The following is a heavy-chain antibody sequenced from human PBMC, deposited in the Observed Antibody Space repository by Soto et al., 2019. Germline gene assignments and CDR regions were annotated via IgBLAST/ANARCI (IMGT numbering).Heavy chain of an antibody. V-gene: IGHV3-7*03. J-gene: IGHJ5*02. Sequence: GGSLRLSCAASGFTFTTYWMSWVRQAPGKGLEWVANIRQDGGAQYYVDSVKGRFTISRDNAKNSVYLQMDSLRVEDTAVYYCVRGGHGSGSYLGSSWGQGILVTVSS. CDR2: IRQDGGAQ. D-gene: IGHD3-10*01. CDR1: GFTFTTYW. CDR3: VRGGHGSGSYLGSS.